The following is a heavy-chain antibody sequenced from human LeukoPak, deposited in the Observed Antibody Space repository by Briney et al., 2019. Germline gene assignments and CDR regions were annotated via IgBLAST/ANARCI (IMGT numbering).Heavy chain of an antibody. D-gene: IGHD3-16*01. CDR1: GFTLITYS. CDR2: ISSSSSYK. J-gene: IGHJ4*02. Sequence: PGGSLRLSCAASGFTLITYSVNWSRKAPGKGREWLSSISSSSSYKYYADSVKGRFTISRDNAKNTLYLQMNSLRAEDTAVYYCAKDLTFGYASDYWGQGTLVTVFS. CDR3: AKDLTFGYASDY. V-gene: IGHV3-21*04.